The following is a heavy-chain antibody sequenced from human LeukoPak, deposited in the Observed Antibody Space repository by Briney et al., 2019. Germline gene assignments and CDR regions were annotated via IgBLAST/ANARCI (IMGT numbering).Heavy chain of an antibody. CDR2: ISGSGGST. CDR3: AKSSAARVVPTAYFDY. D-gene: IGHD2-2*01. V-gene: IGHV3-23*01. J-gene: IGHJ4*02. CDR1: GFTFGDYA. Sequence: GGSLRLSCAPSGFTFGDYAMSWVRQAPGKGLEWVSGISGSGGSTDYADSVKGRFTIFRDNSKNTLFLQMNSLRAEDTAVYYCAKSSAARVVPTAYFDYWGQGTLVTVSS.